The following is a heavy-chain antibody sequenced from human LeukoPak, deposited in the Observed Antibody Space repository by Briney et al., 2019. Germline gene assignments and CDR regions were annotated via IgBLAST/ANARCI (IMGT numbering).Heavy chain of an antibody. D-gene: IGHD2-15*01. V-gene: IGHV4-59*08. Sequence: ASETLSLTCTVSGGSISSYYWSWIRQPPGKGLEWIGYIYYSGSTNYNPSLKSRVTISVDTSKNKFSLKLSSVTAADTAVYYCARLEDTYCSGGSCYAYYFDYWGQGTLVTVSS. CDR3: ARLEDTYCSGGSCYAYYFDY. J-gene: IGHJ4*02. CDR2: IYYSGST. CDR1: GGSISSYY.